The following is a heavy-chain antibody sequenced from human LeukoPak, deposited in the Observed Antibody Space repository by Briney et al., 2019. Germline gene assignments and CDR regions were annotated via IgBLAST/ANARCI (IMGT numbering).Heavy chain of an antibody. CDR2: INHSGST. J-gene: IGHJ4*02. D-gene: IGHD6-6*01. CDR1: GGSFSGYY. Sequence: SETLSLTCAVYGGSFSGYYWSWIRQPPGKGLEWIGEINHSGSTYYNPPLKSRVTISVDRSKNQFSLKLSSVTAADTAVYYCARGDVTARPFDYWGQGTLVTVSS. V-gene: IGHV4-34*01. CDR3: ARGDVTARPFDY.